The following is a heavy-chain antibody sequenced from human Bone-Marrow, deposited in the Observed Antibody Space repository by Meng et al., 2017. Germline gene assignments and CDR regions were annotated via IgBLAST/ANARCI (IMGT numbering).Heavy chain of an antibody. CDR2: IRSKAYGGTT. V-gene: IGHV3-49*04. CDR3: TSPRGPQSDNFGSGYFLGWFDH. D-gene: IGHD3-3*01. J-gene: IGHJ5*02. CDR1: GFTFGDNA. Sequence: GGSLRLSCTASGFTFGDNAMSWVRQAPGKGLEWVGFIRSKAYGGTTEYAASVKGRFTITRDDSKSIDYLQMNSLKTEDTAVYYCTSPRGPQSDNFGSGYFLGWFDHWGQGTLVTVSS.